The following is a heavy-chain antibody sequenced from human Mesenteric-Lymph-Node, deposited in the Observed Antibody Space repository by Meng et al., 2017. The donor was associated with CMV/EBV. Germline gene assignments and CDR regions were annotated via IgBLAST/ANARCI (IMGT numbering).Heavy chain of an antibody. CDR3: ARDMRVPAVGYHYYGMDV. Sequence: GGSLRLSCVASGFTFSSYEMNWVRQAPGKGLEWVSYITSYGNTKYYADSVKGRFTISRDNVKNSLYLQVNSLRAEDTAVYYCARDMRVPAVGYHYYGMDVWGQGTMVTVSS. J-gene: IGHJ6*02. V-gene: IGHV3-48*03. CDR2: ITSYGNTK. D-gene: IGHD2-2*01. CDR1: GFTFSSYE.